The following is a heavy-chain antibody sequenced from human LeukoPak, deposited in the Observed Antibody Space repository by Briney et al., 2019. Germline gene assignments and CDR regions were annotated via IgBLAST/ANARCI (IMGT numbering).Heavy chain of an antibody. CDR2: LYSGGAT. V-gene: IGHV3-66*01. D-gene: IGHD4-23*01. CDR1: GFTFSSYS. J-gene: IGHJ5*02. CDR3: ARGNGNVGGRLDP. Sequence: GGSLRLSCAASGFTFSSYSMNWVRQAPGKDLEWVSGLYSGGATYYADSMGGRFTISRDPSKNTLYLQMTSLRVDDTAIYYCARGNGNVGGRLDPWGQGTLVTVSS.